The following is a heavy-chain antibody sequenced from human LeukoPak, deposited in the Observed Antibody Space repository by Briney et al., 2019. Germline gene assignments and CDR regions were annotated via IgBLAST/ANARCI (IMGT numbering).Heavy chain of an antibody. CDR2: ISSSGSTI. D-gene: IGHD3-9*01. CDR1: GFTFSSYE. V-gene: IGHV3-48*03. Sequence: GGSLRLSCAASGFTFSSYEMNWVRQAPGKGLEWVSYISSSGSTIYYADSVKGRFTISRDNAKNSLYLQMNSLRAEDTAVYYCARGGWRSYYDILTGYTYYYYYGMDVWGQGTTVTVSS. J-gene: IGHJ6*02. CDR3: ARGGWRSYYDILTGYTYYYYYGMDV.